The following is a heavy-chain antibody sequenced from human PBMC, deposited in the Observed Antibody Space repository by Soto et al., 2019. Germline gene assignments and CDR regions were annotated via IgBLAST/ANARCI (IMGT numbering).Heavy chain of an antibody. D-gene: IGHD3-22*01. CDR1: GYTFTSYG. V-gene: IGHV1-18*04. J-gene: IGHJ6*02. CDR2: ISAYNGNT. Sequence: GASVKVSCKASGYTFTSYGISWVRQAPGQGLEWMGWISAYNGNTNYAQKLQGRVTMTTDTSTSTAYMELRSLRSDDTAVYYCARDAVWYYGSSGYYYYYGMDVWGQGTTVTVSS. CDR3: ARDAVWYYGSSGYYYYYGMDV.